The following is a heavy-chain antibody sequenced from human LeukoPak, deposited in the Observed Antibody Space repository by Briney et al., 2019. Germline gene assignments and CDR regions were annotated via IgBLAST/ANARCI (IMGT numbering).Heavy chain of an antibody. V-gene: IGHV3-11*01. J-gene: IGHJ4*02. CDR3: ARIETSVRLGELSPYRGFDY. CDR2: ISSSGSTI. CDR1: GFTFGDYY. D-gene: IGHD3-16*02. Sequence: GGSLRLSWVAAGFTFGDYYMSWVRQAAGGGLGWVAYISSSGSTIYYADSGKGRFTISRDNGEHSLWVQMTSLRAEDTAVYYCARIETSVRLGELSPYRGFDYWGQGTLVTVSS.